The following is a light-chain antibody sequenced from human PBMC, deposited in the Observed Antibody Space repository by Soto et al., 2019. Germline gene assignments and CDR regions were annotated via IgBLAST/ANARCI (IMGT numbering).Light chain of an antibody. V-gene: IGKV2-30*02. Sequence: SLSPLALPVTLGQPASISCRSIQSLIQSVRNTFLNWYQQRPGQSPRRLIYTASSRASGVPDRFSGSGSGTDFTLKISRVEAEDVGVYYCMQYISSPCTFGQGTKVDIK. CDR3: MQYISSPCT. CDR1: QSLIQSVRNTF. CDR2: TAS. J-gene: IGKJ1*01.